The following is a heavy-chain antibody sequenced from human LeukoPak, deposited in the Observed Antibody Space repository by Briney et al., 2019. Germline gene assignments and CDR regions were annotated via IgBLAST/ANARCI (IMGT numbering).Heavy chain of an antibody. J-gene: IGHJ5*02. CDR3: AREAGYSSGWYSGSFWFDP. CDR1: GGSFSGYY. V-gene: IGHV4-34*01. Sequence: SETLSLTCAVYGGSFSGYYWSWIRQPPGKGLEWIGEINHSGSTNYNPSLKSRVTISVDTSKNQFSLKLSSVTAADTAVYYCAREAGYSSGWYSGSFWFDPWGQGTLVTVSS. CDR2: INHSGST. D-gene: IGHD6-19*01.